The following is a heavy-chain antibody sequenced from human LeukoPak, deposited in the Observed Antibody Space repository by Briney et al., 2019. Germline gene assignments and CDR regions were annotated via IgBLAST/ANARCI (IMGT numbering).Heavy chain of an antibody. Sequence: GGSLRLSCAASGFTFSNYGMHWVRQAPGKGLEWVAVIWYDGSNKYYADSVKGRFTIARDNPKNTVYLQMNSLRAEDTAKYYWAKDTAGRFDYWGQGTLVTVSS. CDR1: GFTFSNYG. CDR2: IWYDGSNK. J-gene: IGHJ4*02. D-gene: IGHD3-10*01. V-gene: IGHV3-33*06. CDR3: AKDTAGRFDY.